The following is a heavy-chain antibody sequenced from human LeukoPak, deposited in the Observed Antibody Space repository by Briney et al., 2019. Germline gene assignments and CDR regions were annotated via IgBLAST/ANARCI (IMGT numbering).Heavy chain of an antibody. J-gene: IGHJ3*02. V-gene: IGHV3-30-3*01. D-gene: IGHD5-18*01. CDR2: ISYDGSNK. CDR3: VRPVQVTRAFDI. Sequence: TGGSLRLSCAASGFTFSSYAMHWVRQAPGKGLEWVAVISYDGSNKYYADSAKGRFTISRDNSKNTLYLQMNSLRAEDTAVYYCVRPVQVTRAFDIWGQGTMVTVSS. CDR1: GFTFSSYA.